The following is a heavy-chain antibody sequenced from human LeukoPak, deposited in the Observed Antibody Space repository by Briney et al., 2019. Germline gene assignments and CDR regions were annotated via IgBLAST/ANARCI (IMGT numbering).Heavy chain of an antibody. CDR3: ARENRIGFSYMDV. V-gene: IGHV1-2*02. Sequence: ASVEVSCKAPGYSFTGYYMHWVRQAPGQGLEWMGWINPNSGGTNYAQKFQGRVTMTRDTSISTAYMELSRLRSDDTSVYYCARENRIGFSYMDVWGKGTTVTVSS. CDR2: INPNSGGT. D-gene: IGHD1-14*01. CDR1: GYSFTGYY. J-gene: IGHJ6*03.